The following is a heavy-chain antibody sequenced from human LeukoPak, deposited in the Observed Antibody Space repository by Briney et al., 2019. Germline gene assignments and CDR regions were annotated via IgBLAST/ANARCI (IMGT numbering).Heavy chain of an antibody. CDR2: IWYDGSNK. Sequence: PGRSLRLCCAASGFTFSSYGMHWVRQAPGKGLEWVAVIWYDGSNKYYADSVKGRFTISRDNSKNTLYLQMNSLRAEDTAVYYCAKGGYYYDSSGNFDYWGQGTLVTVSS. V-gene: IGHV3-33*06. CDR3: AKGGYYYDSSGNFDY. D-gene: IGHD3-22*01. CDR1: GFTFSSYG. J-gene: IGHJ4*02.